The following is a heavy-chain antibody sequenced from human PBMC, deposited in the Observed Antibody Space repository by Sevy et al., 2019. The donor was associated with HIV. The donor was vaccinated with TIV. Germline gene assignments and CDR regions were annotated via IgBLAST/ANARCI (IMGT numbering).Heavy chain of an antibody. CDR3: ARVRPCDTRDFDY. Sequence: KAAGGLRLSCVASGFTFRSYTMKWVRQAPGKGLECVSSISSSGSYIYYADSVKGRFTISRDDAKNSLYLQMNTLRAEDAALYYCARVRPCDTRDFDYWGQGTLVTVSS. D-gene: IGHD3-22*01. CDR1: GFTFRSYT. CDR2: ISSSGSYI. J-gene: IGHJ4*02. V-gene: IGHV3-21*01.